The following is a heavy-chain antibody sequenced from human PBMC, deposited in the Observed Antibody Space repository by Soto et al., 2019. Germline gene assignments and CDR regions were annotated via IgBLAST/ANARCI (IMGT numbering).Heavy chain of an antibody. J-gene: IGHJ6*02. D-gene: IGHD2-15*01. CDR2: IYYSGST. CDR3: ASEVVVVAATLYYYYYGMDV. Sequence: PSETLSLTCTVSGGSISSSSYYWGWIRQPPGKGLEWIGSIYYSGSTYYNPSLKSRVTISVDTSKNQFSLKLSSVTAADTAVYYCASEVVVVAATLYYYYYGMDVWGQGTTVTVSS. CDR1: GGSISSSSYY. V-gene: IGHV4-39*01.